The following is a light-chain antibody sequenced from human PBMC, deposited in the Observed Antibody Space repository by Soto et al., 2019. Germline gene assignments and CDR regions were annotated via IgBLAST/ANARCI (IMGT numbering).Light chain of an antibody. J-gene: IGLJ2*01. V-gene: IGLV2-23*01. Sequence: QSALTQPASVSGSPGQSITISCTGTSSGVGSYNLVSWYQQHPGKAPKLMIYEGSKRPSGVSNRFSGSKSGNTASLTISGLQAEDEADYYCCSYAGSSLVVFGGGTKLTVL. CDR3: CSYAGSSLVV. CDR2: EGS. CDR1: SSGVGSYNL.